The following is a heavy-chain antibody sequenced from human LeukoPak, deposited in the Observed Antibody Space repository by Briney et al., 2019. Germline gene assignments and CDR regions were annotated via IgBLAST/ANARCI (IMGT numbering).Heavy chain of an antibody. CDR2: INAGNGNT. CDR1: GYTFTSYA. CDR3: ARGGRRYFDYFDY. J-gene: IGHJ4*02. V-gene: IGHV1-3*01. D-gene: IGHD3-9*01. Sequence: ASVKVSCKASGYTFTSYAMDWVRQAPGQRLEWMGWINAGNGNTKYSQKFQGRVTITRDTSASTAYMELSSLRSEDTAVYYCARGGRRYFDYFDYWGQGTLVTVSS.